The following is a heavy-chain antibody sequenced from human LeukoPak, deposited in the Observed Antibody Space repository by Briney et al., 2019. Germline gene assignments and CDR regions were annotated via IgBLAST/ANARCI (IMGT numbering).Heavy chain of an antibody. CDR2: ISSSSSYI. CDR3: AGGDSSSWYV. J-gene: IGHJ4*02. D-gene: IGHD6-13*01. V-gene: IGHV3-21*01. Sequence: GGSLRLSCAASGLSVRSNFMSWVRQAPGKGLEWVSSISSSSSYIYYADSVKGRFTISRDNAKNSLYLQMNSLRAEDTAVYYCAGGDSSSWYVCGQGTLVTVSS. CDR1: GLSVRSNF.